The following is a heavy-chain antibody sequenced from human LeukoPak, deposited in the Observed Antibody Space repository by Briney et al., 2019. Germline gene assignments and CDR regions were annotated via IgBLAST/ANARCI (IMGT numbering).Heavy chain of an antibody. CDR1: GYSFTSYW. V-gene: IGHV5-51*01. CDR3: ARLTGDCGGGSCYLGWFDH. J-gene: IGHJ5*02. D-gene: IGHD2-15*01. Sequence: GESLKISCKGSGYSFTSYWIGWVRQMPGKGLEWMGIIYPGDSGTRYSPSFQGQVTISADKSIRTAYLQWSSLKASDTAMYYCARLTGDCGGGSCYLGWFDHWGQGSLVTVSS. CDR2: IYPGDSGT.